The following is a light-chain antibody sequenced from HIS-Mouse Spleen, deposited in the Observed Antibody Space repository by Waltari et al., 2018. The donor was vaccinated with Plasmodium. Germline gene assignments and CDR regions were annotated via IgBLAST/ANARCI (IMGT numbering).Light chain of an antibody. V-gene: IGLV4-69*01. Sequence: QLVLPQSPPASASLAASVKPTCPLCSAPSSSAIACHQHPPAKRPRHLLQLNTPRRHTQQPEKGPRDLMKLNSEGGHSKGGGIPDRFSGSSSGAERYLTISSLQSEEEADYYCQTWGTGMGVFGGGTKLTVL. CDR3: QTWGTGMGV. CDR1: SAPSSSA. CDR2: LNSEGGH. J-gene: IGLJ2*01.